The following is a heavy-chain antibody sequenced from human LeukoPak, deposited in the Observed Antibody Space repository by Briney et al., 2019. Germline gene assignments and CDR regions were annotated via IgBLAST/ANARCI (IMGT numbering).Heavy chain of an antibody. CDR1: GFSFSRYG. CDR2: ISYDGSNK. V-gene: IGHV3-30*18. Sequence: GGSLRLSCAASGFSFSRYGIHFVLHAPGKGLEWVAVISYDGSNKDYVDSVKGRFTISRDNSKNTLYLQMNSLRAEDTAVYYCAKDHHSSGWFYFDYWGQGTLVTVSS. J-gene: IGHJ4*02. D-gene: IGHD6-19*01. CDR3: AKDHHSSGWFYFDY.